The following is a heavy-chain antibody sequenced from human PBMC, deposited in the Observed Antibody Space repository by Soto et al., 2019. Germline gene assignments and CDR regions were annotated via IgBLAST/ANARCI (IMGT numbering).Heavy chain of an antibody. V-gene: IGHV3-30*18. CDR2: ISYDGSNK. CDR3: AKDYVSNDAFDI. Sequence: SLRVSWAVSGFTCSSYGMHLVLQAPGKGLEWVAVISYDGSNKYYADSVKGRFTISRDNSKNTLYLQMDGLRAEDTAVYYCAKDYVSNDAFDIWGQGTMVTVSS. D-gene: IGHD3-16*01. J-gene: IGHJ3*02. CDR1: GFTCSSYG.